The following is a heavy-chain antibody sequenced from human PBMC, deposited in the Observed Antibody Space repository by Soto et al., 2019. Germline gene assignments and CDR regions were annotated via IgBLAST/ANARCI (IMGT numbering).Heavy chain of an antibody. CDR2: IWYDGSNK. D-gene: IGHD6-13*01. CDR1: GFTFSNYG. CDR3: ARDINSRYFDQ. Sequence: GGSLRLSCAASGFTFSNYGMHWVRQAPGKGLEWVAVIWYDGSNKYYADSVKGRFTISRDNSKNTLYLQMNSLRAEDTAVYYCARDINSRYFDQWGQGTLVTVSS. J-gene: IGHJ4*02. V-gene: IGHV3-33*01.